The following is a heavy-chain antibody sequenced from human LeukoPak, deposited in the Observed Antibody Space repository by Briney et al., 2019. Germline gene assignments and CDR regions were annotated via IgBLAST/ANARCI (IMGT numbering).Heavy chain of an antibody. CDR3: ARAGGYCSSTSCYLTAFDI. D-gene: IGHD2-2*01. V-gene: IGHV3-21*01. CDR2: ISSSSSYI. J-gene: IGHJ3*02. CDR1: GFTFSSYS. Sequence: GESLKISCAASGFTFSSYSMNWVRQAPGKGLEWVSSISSSSSYIYYADSVKGRFIISRDNAKNSLYLQMNSLRAEDTAVYYCARAGGYCSSTSCYLTAFDIWGQGTMVTVSS.